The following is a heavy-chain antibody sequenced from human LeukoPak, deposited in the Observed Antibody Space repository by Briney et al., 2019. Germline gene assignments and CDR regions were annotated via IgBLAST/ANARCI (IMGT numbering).Heavy chain of an antibody. D-gene: IGHD5-12*01. CDR1: DYTFTSYG. CDR2: ISAYNGNT. J-gene: IGHJ4*02. V-gene: IGHV1-18*01. Sequence: ASVKVSCKASDYTFTSYGISWVRQAPGQGLEWMGWISAYNGNTNYAQKLQGRVTMTTDTSTSTAYMELRSLRSDDTAVYYCARGYSGYDWTPPGYWGQGTLVTVSS. CDR3: ARGYSGYDWTPPGY.